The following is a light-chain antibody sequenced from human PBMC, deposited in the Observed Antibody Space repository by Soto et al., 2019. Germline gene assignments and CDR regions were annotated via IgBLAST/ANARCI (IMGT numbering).Light chain of an antibody. CDR3: HQRSNWPLT. J-gene: IGKJ3*01. CDR1: QGIGRY. Sequence: EIVLTQSPGTLSLSPGESATLSCRASQGIGRYLAWFQQKPGQPPRLLIYDASTRATGIPGRFSGSESGTDFTLTISSLEPEDFAVYYCHQRSNWPLTFGPGTKVEI. V-gene: IGKV3-11*01. CDR2: DAS.